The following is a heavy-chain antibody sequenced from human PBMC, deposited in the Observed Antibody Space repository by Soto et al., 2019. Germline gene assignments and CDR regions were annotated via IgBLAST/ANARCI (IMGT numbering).Heavy chain of an antibody. V-gene: IGHV5-10-1*01. CDR2: IDPSDSYT. Sequence: GESLKISCKGSGYSFTSYWISWVRQMRGKGLEWMGRIDPSDSYTNYSPSFQGHVTISADKSISTAYLQWSSLTASDTAMYYCASSTPGYYYGMDVWGQGTTVTVSS. CDR3: ASSTPGYYYGMDV. CDR1: GYSFTSYW. J-gene: IGHJ6*02.